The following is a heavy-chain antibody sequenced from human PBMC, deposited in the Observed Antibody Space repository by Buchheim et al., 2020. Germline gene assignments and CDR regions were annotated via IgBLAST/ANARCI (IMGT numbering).Heavy chain of an antibody. D-gene: IGHD3-16*01. Sequence: EVQLVESGGGLVQPGGSLRLSCAASGFTVSSNYMSWVRQAPGKGLEWVSVIYSGGSTYYADSVKGRFTISRDNSKNTLYLTMNSLRAEDTAVYYCASGLTLYYYYGMDVWGQGTT. J-gene: IGHJ6*02. CDR2: IYSGGST. V-gene: IGHV3-66*01. CDR1: GFTVSSNY. CDR3: ASGLTLYYYYGMDV.